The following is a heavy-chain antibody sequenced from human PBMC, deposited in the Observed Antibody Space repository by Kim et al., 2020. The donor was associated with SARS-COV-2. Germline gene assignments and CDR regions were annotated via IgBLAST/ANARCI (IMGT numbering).Heavy chain of an antibody. CDR1: GYTFTSYY. J-gene: IGHJ4*02. V-gene: IGHV1-46*01. D-gene: IGHD5-18*01. CDR3: ARDSYYLPAMGPFDY. Sequence: ASVKVSCKASGYTFTSYYMHWVRQAPGQGLEWMGIINPSGGSTSYAQKFQGRVTMTRDTSTSTVYMELSSLRSEDTAVYYCARDSYYLPAMGPFDYWGQGTLVTVSS. CDR2: INPSGGST.